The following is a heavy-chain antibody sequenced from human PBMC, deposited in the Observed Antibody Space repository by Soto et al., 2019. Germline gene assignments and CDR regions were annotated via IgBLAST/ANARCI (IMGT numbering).Heavy chain of an antibody. D-gene: IGHD2-2*02. J-gene: IGHJ5*02. CDR2: IIPIFGTA. Sequence: SVKVSCKASGGTFSSYAISWVRQAPGQGLEWMGGIIPIFGTANYAQKFQGRVTITADESTSTAYMELSSLRSEDTAVYYCARGVVPAAIPGWFDPWGQGTLVTVSS. V-gene: IGHV1-69*13. CDR3: ARGVVPAAIPGWFDP. CDR1: GGTFSSYA.